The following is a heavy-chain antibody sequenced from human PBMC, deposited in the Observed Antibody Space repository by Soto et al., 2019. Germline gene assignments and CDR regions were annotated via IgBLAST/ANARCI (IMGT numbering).Heavy chain of an antibody. CDR2: MGYSGYT. J-gene: IGHJ6*02. D-gene: IGHD3-10*01. CDR3: VRQGFGPLHCLVGV. V-gene: IGHV4-59*08. Sequence: QVQLQESGPGLVKPSETLSLTCTVSGGSMDSYYCSWFRQPPGKGLGWIGYMGYSGYTSYNPALRSGVTISPDKSKDQVSLHLSSVTTAATAVLYCVRQGFGPLHCLVGVRGQGPTVSVS. CDR1: GGSMDSYY.